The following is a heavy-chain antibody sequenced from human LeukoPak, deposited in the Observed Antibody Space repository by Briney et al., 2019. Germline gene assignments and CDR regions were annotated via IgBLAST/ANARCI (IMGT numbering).Heavy chain of an antibody. D-gene: IGHD2-15*01. Sequence: PGGSLRLSCAASGFTFSKDDFHWVRQAPGKGLEWVVAIGVTGDTYYADFVKGRFTISRKDAANSLYLQMRRLGAGDTALYYCTKEFCGSRAACAGGSYYEVWGRGVLVTVSS. CDR3: TKEFCGSRAACAGGSYYEV. J-gene: IGHJ2*01. CDR2: IGVTGDT. CDR1: GFTFSKDD. V-gene: IGHV3-13*01.